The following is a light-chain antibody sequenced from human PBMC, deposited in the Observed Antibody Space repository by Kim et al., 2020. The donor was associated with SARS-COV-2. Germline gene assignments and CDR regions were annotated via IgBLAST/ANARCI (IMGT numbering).Light chain of an antibody. CDR2: KVS. J-gene: IGKJ1*01. CDR3: MQGTHSPWT. CDR1: QSLVSSDGNTY. V-gene: IGKV2-30*01. Sequence: DVVMTQSPLSLPVTLGQPASITCRSSQSLVSSDGNTYLNWFQQRPGQSPRRLINKVSKRDSGVPDRFSGSGSGADFTLKISRVEAEDVGLYYCMQGTHSPWTFGQGTKVDIK.